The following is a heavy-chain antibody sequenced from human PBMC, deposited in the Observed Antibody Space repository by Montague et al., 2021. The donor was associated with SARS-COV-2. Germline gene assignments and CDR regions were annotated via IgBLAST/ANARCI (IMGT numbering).Heavy chain of an antibody. V-gene: IGHV3-30*03. J-gene: IGHJ6*02. CDR1: RFTFSSYG. CDR3: ARDQGYCSSTTCFRGWTYYYYGMDV. CDR2: VSYDGSNK. Sequence: SLRLSCAASRFTFSSYGMHWVHQAPGKGLEWVAVVSYDGSNKNYADSVKGRFTISRDKSKNTLYLLMNSLRAEDTAVYYCARDQGYCSSTTCFRGWTYYYYGMDVWGQGTTVTVSS. D-gene: IGHD2-2*01.